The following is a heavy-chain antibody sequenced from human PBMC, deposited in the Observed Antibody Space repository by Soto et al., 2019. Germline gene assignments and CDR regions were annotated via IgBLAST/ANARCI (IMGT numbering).Heavy chain of an antibody. CDR1: GFTFSSYG. V-gene: IGHV3-33*01. CDR3: VRDGGYCSGGSCPHFDY. J-gene: IGHJ4*02. D-gene: IGHD2-15*01. Sequence: GGSLRLSCAASGFTFSSYGMHWVRQAPGKGLEWVAVIWYDGSNKYHADSVKGRFTISRDNSKNTLYLQMNSLRAEDTAVYYCVRDGGYCSGGSCPHFDYWGQGSLVTVSS. CDR2: IWYDGSNK.